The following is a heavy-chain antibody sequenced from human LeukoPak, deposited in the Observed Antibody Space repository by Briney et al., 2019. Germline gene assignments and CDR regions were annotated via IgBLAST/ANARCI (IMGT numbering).Heavy chain of an antibody. CDR3: ARVAEGDIVVVPAAPARFDP. CDR1: GYTFTSYD. J-gene: IGHJ5*02. D-gene: IGHD2-2*01. V-gene: IGHV1-8*01. CDR2: MNPNSGNT. Sequence: ASVKVSCKASGYTFTSYDINWVRQATGQGLEWMGWMNPNSGNTGYAQKFQGRVTMTRNTSISTAHMELSSLRSEDTAVYYCARVAEGDIVVVPAAPARFDPWGQGTLVTVSP.